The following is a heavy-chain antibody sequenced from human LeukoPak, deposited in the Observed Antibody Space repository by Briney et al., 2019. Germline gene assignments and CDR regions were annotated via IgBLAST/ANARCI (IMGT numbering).Heavy chain of an antibody. CDR1: GYTFTAYY. CDR3: AKARGLYCSSISCYDCDV. D-gene: IGHD2-2*01. CDR2: INPNSGGT. Sequence: ASVKVSCKAAGYTFTAYYIHWVRQAPGQGLEWMGWINPNSGGTDYAQNFQGGVTLTRDTSITTAYMELSRLRSDDTAVYYCAKARGLYCSSISCYDCDVWGKGTAVTVSS. V-gene: IGHV1-2*02. J-gene: IGHJ6*04.